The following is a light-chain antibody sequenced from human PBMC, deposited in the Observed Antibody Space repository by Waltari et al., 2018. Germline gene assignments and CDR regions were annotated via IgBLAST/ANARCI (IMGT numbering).Light chain of an antibody. CDR1: TAAVTSGQY. CDR2: DTN. V-gene: IGLV7-46*01. Sequence: QALVTQQPPLPVSQGGTVTLPGGPGTAAVTSGQYPNWSQQKPGQFPRTLIYDTNNRPSWIPARFSCSLFGGKASLTLSSAQPEDEAEYYCRLWYRGARCVFCGGTKLSVL. CDR3: RLWYRGARCV. J-gene: IGLJ3*02.